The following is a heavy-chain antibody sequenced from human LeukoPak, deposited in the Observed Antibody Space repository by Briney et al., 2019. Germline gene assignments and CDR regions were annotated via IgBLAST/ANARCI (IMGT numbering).Heavy chain of an antibody. V-gene: IGHV3-23*01. CDR1: GFTFTNYA. Sequence: GGSLRLSCAASGFTFTNYAMSWVCQAPGKGLDFVSSISNSGETTNYADSVKGRFTISRDNSKNTLYLQMNSLRAEDTAVYYCARGLWWSKYYFDYWGQGTLVTVSS. D-gene: IGHD2-21*01. CDR3: ARGLWWSKYYFDY. J-gene: IGHJ4*02. CDR2: ISNSGETT.